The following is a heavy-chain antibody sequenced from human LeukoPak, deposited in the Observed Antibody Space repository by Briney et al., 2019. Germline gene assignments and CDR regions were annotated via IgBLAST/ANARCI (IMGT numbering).Heavy chain of an antibody. CDR2: ISYDGSNK. CDR3: AKDWSIAAAGTFYFDY. Sequence: PGGSLRLSCAASGFTFSSYGMHWVRQAPGKGLEWVAVISYDGSNKYYADSVKGRFTISRDNSKNTLYLQMNSLRAEDTAVYYCAKDWSIAAAGTFYFDYWGQGTLVTVSS. J-gene: IGHJ4*02. V-gene: IGHV3-30*18. CDR1: GFTFSSYG. D-gene: IGHD6-13*01.